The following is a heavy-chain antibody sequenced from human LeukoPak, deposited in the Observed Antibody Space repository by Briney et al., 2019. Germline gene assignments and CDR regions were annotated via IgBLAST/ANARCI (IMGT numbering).Heavy chain of an antibody. J-gene: IGHJ4*02. Sequence: GGSLRLSCAASGFTFSGYWMHWVRQAPGKGLVWVSSITADGSGTAYADAVKGRFTMSRDNAKNTVHLQMNSLRAEDTALYYCARGYYGSGSPYWGQGTLVTVSS. CDR2: ITADGSGT. CDR3: ARGYYGSGSPY. V-gene: IGHV3-74*01. D-gene: IGHD3-10*01. CDR1: GFTFSGYW.